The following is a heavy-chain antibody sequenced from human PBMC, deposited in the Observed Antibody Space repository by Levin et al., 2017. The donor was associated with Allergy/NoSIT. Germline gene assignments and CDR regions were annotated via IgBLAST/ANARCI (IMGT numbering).Heavy chain of an antibody. V-gene: IGHV3-74*01. CDR1: GFTLSSYW. CDR2: INSDGSTT. CDR3: AREGGEFDH. J-gene: IGHJ4*02. D-gene: IGHD3-10*01. Sequence: GGSLRLSCAASGFTLSSYWMQWVRKAPEKGLVWVSRINSDGSTTNYADSVKGRFTISRDNAKNTLYLQMNSLRVEDTAVYYCAREGGEFDHWGQGTLVTVSS.